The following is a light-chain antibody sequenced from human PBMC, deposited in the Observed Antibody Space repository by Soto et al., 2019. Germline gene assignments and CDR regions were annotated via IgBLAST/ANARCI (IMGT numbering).Light chain of an antibody. V-gene: IGKV1-39*01. CDR3: QQSYSTPPYT. J-gene: IGKJ2*01. Sequence: DIQMTQSPSSLSASVGDRVTITCRASQSIRSYLNWYQQKPGKAPKHLIYAASSLQRVVPSRFSGSGSGTDFTLTISSLQPEDFATYYCQQSYSTPPYTFGQGTKLEIK. CDR2: AAS. CDR1: QSIRSY.